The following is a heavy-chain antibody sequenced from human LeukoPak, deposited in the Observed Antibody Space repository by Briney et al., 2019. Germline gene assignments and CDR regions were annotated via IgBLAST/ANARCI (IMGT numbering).Heavy chain of an antibody. CDR1: GGSFSGYY. CDR2: IIHSGVT. J-gene: IGHJ4*02. D-gene: IGHD3-10*01. Sequence: PLETLSLTCAVHGGSFSGYYWTWVRQPPGKGLEWIGEIIHSGVTNYNPSLKSRLTISLSPSKSQFSLKLTSVTAADTALYYCARGPVHGSGSYLPDYWGQGTLVTVSS. V-gene: IGHV4-34*01. CDR3: ARGPVHGSGSYLPDY.